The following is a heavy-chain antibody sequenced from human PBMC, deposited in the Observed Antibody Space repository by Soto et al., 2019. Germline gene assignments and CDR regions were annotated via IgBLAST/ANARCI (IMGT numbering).Heavy chain of an antibody. CDR1: GGSISSYY. J-gene: IGHJ5*02. CDR3: ARQESAAAGIGGFWEDWFDP. Sequence: SETLSLTCTVSGGSISSYYWSWIRQPPGKGLEWIGYIYYSGSTNYNPSLKSRVTISVDTSKNQFSLKLSSVTAADTAVYYCARQESAAAGIGGFWEDWFDPWGQGTLVTVSS. CDR2: IYYSGST. D-gene: IGHD6-13*01. V-gene: IGHV4-59*01.